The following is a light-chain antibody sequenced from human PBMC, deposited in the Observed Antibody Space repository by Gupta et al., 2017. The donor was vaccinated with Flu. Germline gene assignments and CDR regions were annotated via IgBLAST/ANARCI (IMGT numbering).Light chain of an antibody. CDR2: GAS. CDR1: QSVDSN. Sequence: EIVLTHSPDTLSMSPGERATLSCRASQSVDSNLAWSQQKPGQAPRLHSHGASNRATGIPARLSGSGSGTDSTLTISSLDPEDFAVYVCHHRDNWPQPGTFGQGTKLEI. J-gene: IGKJ2*02. V-gene: IGKV3-11*01. CDR3: HHRDNWPQPGT.